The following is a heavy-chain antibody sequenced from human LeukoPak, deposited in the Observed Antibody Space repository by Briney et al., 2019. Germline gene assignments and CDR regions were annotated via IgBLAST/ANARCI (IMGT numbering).Heavy chain of an antibody. D-gene: IGHD6-6*01. CDR1: GFTFSSYW. CDR2: IKQDGSEK. Sequence: GGSLRLSCAASGFTFSSYWMSWVRQAPGKGLEWVANIKQDGSEKYYVDSVKGRFTISRDNAKNSLYLQMNSLRAEDTAVYYCARDPLSHARRGDYYYYYMDVWGKGTTVTVSS. CDR3: ARDPLSHARRGDYYYYYMDV. J-gene: IGHJ6*03. V-gene: IGHV3-7*01.